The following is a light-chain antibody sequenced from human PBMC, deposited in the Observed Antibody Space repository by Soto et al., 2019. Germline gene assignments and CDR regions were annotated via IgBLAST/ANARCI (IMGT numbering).Light chain of an antibody. CDR1: QNINTG. CDR2: KAS. CDR3: HQYKTCWT. Sequence: DSQMAKSPATLSASVGERVSITCRASQNINTGFAWYQQQPEKAPELLIYKASSFQSGVPSRFSGNGSGTEFPLTISSLQPDDFPTYYGHQYKTCWTIGQGTRVEIK. V-gene: IGKV1-5*03. J-gene: IGKJ1*01.